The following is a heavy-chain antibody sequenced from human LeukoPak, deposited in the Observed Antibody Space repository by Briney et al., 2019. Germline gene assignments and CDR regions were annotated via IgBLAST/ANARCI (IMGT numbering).Heavy chain of an antibody. CDR2: INHSGST. CDR3: ARGGVITRVRGVIHLDY. V-gene: IGHV4-34*01. CDR1: GGSFSGYY. D-gene: IGHD3-10*01. J-gene: IGHJ4*02. Sequence: PSETLSLTCAVSGGSFSGYYWSWIRQPPGKGLEWIGEINHSGSTNYNPSLKSRVTISVDTSKNQFSLKMSSVTAADTAVYYCARGGVITRVRGVIHLDYWGQGTLVTVSS.